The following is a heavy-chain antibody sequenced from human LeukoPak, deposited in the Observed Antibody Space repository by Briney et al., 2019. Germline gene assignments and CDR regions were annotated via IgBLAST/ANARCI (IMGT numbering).Heavy chain of an antibody. V-gene: IGHV3-23*01. CDR3: AKDRWADSSGYHFPDY. Sequence: GGSLRLAWAASGFTFSSYAMSWVRQAPGKGLEWVSAISGSGGSTYYADSVKGRLTISRDNSKNTLYLQMNSLRAEDTAVYYCAKDRWADSSGYHFPDYWGQGTLVTVAS. D-gene: IGHD3-22*01. CDR2: ISGSGGST. CDR1: GFTFSSYA. J-gene: IGHJ4*02.